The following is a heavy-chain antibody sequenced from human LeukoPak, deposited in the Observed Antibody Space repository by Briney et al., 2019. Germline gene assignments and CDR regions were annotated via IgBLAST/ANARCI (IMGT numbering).Heavy chain of an antibody. J-gene: IGHJ4*02. CDR2: IYHSGTT. Sequence: PSETLSLTCTVSGDSISSSNYYWGWIRQPPGKGLEWIGSIYHSGTTYYNPSPKSRVTISVDTSKNQSSLKLSSVTAADTAVYYCARGRGDYDLNYFDYWGQGTLVTVSS. CDR3: ARGRGDYDLNYFDY. CDR1: GDSISSSNYY. V-gene: IGHV4-39*01. D-gene: IGHD5-12*01.